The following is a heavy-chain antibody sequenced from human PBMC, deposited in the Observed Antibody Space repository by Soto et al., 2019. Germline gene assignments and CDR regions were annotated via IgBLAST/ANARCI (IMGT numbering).Heavy chain of an antibody. CDR1: GFTFNNVY. J-gene: IGHJ4*02. D-gene: IGHD2-21*02. Sequence: ASLNVSCKSAGFTFNNVYLHWVRQAPGQGLEWMGIINPSGGSTSYAQKFLGRVTMTRDTSKSTVYMELSSLTSDDTAIYFCAYLYSFGDRSSFDYCGQGTLVTVSS. CDR2: INPSGGST. V-gene: IGHV1-46*02. CDR3: AYLYSFGDRSSFDY.